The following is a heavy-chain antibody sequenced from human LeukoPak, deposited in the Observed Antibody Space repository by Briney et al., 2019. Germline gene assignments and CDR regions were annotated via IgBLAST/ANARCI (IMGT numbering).Heavy chain of an antibody. CDR1: GGTFSRYA. CDR3: AREPYPGIAAAGGVWFDP. J-gene: IGHJ5*02. D-gene: IGHD6-13*01. Sequence: SVKVSCKASGGTFSRYAISWVRQAPGQGLEWMGRIIPIFGTANYAQKFQGRVTITADKSTSTAYMELSSLRSEDTAVYYCAREPYPGIAAAGGVWFDPWGQGTLVTVSS. CDR2: IIPIFGTA. V-gene: IGHV1-69*06.